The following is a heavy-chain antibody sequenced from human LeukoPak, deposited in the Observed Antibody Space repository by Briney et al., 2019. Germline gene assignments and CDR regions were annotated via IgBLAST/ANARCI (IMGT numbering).Heavy chain of an antibody. CDR1: GFTFSSYG. V-gene: IGHV3-30*18. CDR2: ISYDGSNK. CDR3: AKARSDGAFDI. Sequence: GGSLRLSCAASGFTFSSYGMHWVRLAPGKGLEWVAVISYDGSNKYYADSVKGRFTISRDNSKNTLYLQMNSLRAEDTAVYYCAKARSDGAFDIWGQGTMVTVSS. J-gene: IGHJ3*02. D-gene: IGHD5-24*01.